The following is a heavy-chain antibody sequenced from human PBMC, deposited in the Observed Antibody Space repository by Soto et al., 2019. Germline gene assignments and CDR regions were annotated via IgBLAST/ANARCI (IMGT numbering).Heavy chain of an antibody. CDR2: IRSKAYGGTT. Sequence: EVQLVESGGGLVQPGRSLRLSCTASGFTFGDYAMSWVRQAPGKGLEWVGFIRSKAYGGTTEYAASVKGRFTISRDDSKSIAYLQMNSLKTEDTAVYYCTRDHILEWSDYVGYYYYGMDVWGQGTTVTVSS. D-gene: IGHD3-3*01. J-gene: IGHJ6*02. CDR3: TRDHILEWSDYVGYYYYGMDV. CDR1: GFTFGDYA. V-gene: IGHV3-49*04.